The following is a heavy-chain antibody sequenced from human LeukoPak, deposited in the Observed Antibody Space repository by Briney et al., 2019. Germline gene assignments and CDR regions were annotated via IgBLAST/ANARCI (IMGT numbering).Heavy chain of an antibody. V-gene: IGHV4-39*07. Sequence: PSETLSLTCAVSGASISSSNYYWGWVRQSPGKGLEWIGNIYSSGNTYYNASLKSRVTMYIDTSKNQFSLKLSSVTAADTAVYYCARDVSGGEYFDYWGQGTLVTVSS. D-gene: IGHD2-15*01. CDR1: GASISSSNYY. CDR2: IYSSGNT. CDR3: ARDVSGGEYFDY. J-gene: IGHJ4*02.